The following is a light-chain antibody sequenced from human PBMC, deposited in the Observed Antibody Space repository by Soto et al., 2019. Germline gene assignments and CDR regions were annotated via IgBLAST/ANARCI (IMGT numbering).Light chain of an antibody. J-gene: IGKJ3*01. Sequence: EIVLTQSPATLSLSPGETATLSCRASQSVGSNLAWYQQTPGQAPRLLLYDASIWATGIPARLSGSGSGTDFTLTISTLEPADFAVYYCQQRSDWPTFGPGTKVDIK. V-gene: IGKV3-11*01. CDR2: DAS. CDR1: QSVGSN. CDR3: QQRSDWPT.